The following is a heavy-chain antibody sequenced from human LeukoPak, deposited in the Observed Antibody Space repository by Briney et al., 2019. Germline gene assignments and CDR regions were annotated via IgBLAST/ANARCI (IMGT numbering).Heavy chain of an antibody. J-gene: IGHJ4*02. CDR2: ISYDGSNK. D-gene: IGHD6-13*01. Sequence: GRSLRLSCAASGFTFSSYAMHWVRQAPGKGLEWVAVISYDGSNKYYAGSVKGRFTISRDNSKNTLYLQMNSLRAEDTAVYYCARDQGVAAAGSFDYWGQGTLVTVSS. CDR3: ARDQGVAAAGSFDY. CDR1: GFTFSSYA. V-gene: IGHV3-30*04.